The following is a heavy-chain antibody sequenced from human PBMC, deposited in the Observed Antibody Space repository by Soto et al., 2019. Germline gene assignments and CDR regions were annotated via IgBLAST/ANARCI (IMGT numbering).Heavy chain of an antibody. Sequence: PSETLSLTCTVSGGSITSSYWSWIRRPPGKGLEWVAYIYDTGISGYTPSTSYNPSLKSRVTMSVDTSKSQLSLKLTSVTAADTAVYYCARGEDAFFYYGLDVWGQGITVTVSS. CDR1: GGSITSSY. V-gene: IGHV4-59*01. J-gene: IGHJ6*02. CDR3: ARGEDAFFYYGLDV. CDR2: IYDTGISGYTPST.